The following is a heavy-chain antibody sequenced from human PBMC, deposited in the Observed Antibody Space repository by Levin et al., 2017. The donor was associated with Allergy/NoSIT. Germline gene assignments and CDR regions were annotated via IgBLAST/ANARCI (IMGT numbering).Heavy chain of an antibody. CDR3: AREKVEMTPHRRRSWHFDL. CDR2: IFSGGVT. D-gene: IGHD5-24*01. CDR1: GFTVNHNY. Sequence: GGSLRLSCAASGFTVNHNYMSWVRQAPGKGLEWVSVIFSGGVTYYADSVEGRFTISRDNSKNTLYLQMNSLRTEDTAIYSCAREKVEMTPHRRRSWHFDLWGRGTLVTVSS. V-gene: IGHV3-66*02. J-gene: IGHJ2*01.